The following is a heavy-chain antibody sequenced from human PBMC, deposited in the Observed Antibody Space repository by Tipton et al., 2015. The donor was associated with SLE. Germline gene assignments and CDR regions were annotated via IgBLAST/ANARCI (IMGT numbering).Heavy chain of an antibody. J-gene: IGHJ6*02. Sequence: TLSLTCAVDGGSFSDYYWSWIRQTPGEGLEWIGEINHTGGTNYNPPLESRVTMTVDTSKNQFSLKLSTVTAADTAMYYCARGDYPYGIDVWGQGTTVTVS. CDR3: ARGDYPYGIDV. CDR1: GGSFSDYY. CDR2: INHTGGT. V-gene: IGHV4-34*01. D-gene: IGHD4/OR15-4a*01.